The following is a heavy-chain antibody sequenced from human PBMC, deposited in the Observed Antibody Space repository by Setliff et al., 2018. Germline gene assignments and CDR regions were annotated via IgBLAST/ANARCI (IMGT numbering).Heavy chain of an antibody. CDR3: ARVSGWEWDY. D-gene: IGHD6-19*01. CDR2: ITGSSSII. V-gene: IGHV3-48*01. CDR1: GFTFSTYS. J-gene: IGHJ4*02. Sequence: SLRLSCAASGFTFSTYSMNWVRQAPGKGREWVSYITGSSSIIYYADSVKGRFTISRDNAKNSLYLQMNSLRAEDTAVYYCARVSGWEWDYWGQGTLVTVSS.